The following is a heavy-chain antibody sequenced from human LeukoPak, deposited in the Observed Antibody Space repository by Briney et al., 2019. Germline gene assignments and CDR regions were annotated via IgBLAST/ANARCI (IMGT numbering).Heavy chain of an antibody. CDR2: IYYSGST. CDR3: AREILGPFDFWSGYYSGLDWFDP. Sequence: SGTLSLTCTVSGGSISSSSYYWGWIRQPPGKGLEWIGSIYYSGSTYYNPSLKSRVTISVDTSKNQFSLKLSSVTAADTAVYYCAREILGPFDFWSGYYSGLDWFDPWGQGTLVTVSS. V-gene: IGHV4-39*07. D-gene: IGHD3-3*01. CDR1: GGSISSSSYY. J-gene: IGHJ5*02.